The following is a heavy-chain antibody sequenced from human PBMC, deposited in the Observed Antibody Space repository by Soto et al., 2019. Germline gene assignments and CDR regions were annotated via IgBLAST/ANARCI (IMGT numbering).Heavy chain of an antibody. CDR3: ARTLEYYYGSGASGYYFDY. V-gene: IGHV4-31*03. CDR1: GGSISSGGYY. Sequence: SETLSLTCTVSGGSISSGGYYWSWIRQHPGKGLEWIGYIYYSGSTYYNPSLKSRVTISVDTSKNQFSLKLSSVTAADTAVYYCARTLEYYYGSGASGYYFDYWGQGTLVTVSS. D-gene: IGHD3-10*01. J-gene: IGHJ4*02. CDR2: IYYSGST.